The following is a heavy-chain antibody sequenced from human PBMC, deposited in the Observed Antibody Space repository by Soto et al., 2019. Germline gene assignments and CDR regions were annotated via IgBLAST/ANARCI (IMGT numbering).Heavy chain of an antibody. CDR2: IYYSGST. Sequence: PSETLSLTCTVSGGSISSYYWSWIRQPPGKGLEWIGYIYYSGSTNYNPSLKSRVTISVDTSKNQFSLKLSSVTAADTAVYYCAREAYNWNDGYYYGMDVWGQGTTVTVPS. J-gene: IGHJ6*02. CDR3: AREAYNWNDGYYYGMDV. CDR1: GGSISSYY. V-gene: IGHV4-59*01. D-gene: IGHD1-20*01.